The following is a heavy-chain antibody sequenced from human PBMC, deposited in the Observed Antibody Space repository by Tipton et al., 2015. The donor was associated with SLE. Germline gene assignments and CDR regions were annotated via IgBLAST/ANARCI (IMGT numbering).Heavy chain of an antibody. CDR3: ARGSIRTMVRGVTGLSH. V-gene: IGHV4-61*09. CDR2: IYTSGST. Sequence: LRLSCTVSGGSISSGSYYWSWIRQPAGKGLEWIGYIYTSGSTNYNPSLKSRVTISVDTSKNQFSLKLSSVTAADTAVYYCARGSIRTMVRGVTGLSHWGQGTLVTVSS. J-gene: IGHJ1*01. CDR1: GGSISSGSYY. D-gene: IGHD3-10*01.